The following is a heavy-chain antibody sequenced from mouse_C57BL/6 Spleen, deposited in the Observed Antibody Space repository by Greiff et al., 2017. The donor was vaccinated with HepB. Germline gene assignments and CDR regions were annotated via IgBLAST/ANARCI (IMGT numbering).Heavy chain of an antibody. CDR2: INPNNGGT. CDR3: AIDYYGSSSLFGY. J-gene: IGHJ2*01. CDR1: GYTFTDYN. V-gene: IGHV1-22*01. D-gene: IGHD1-1*01. Sequence: VQLQQSGPELVKPGASVKMSCKASGYTFTDYNMHWVKQSHGKSLEWIGYINPNNGGTSYNQKFKGKATLTVNKSSSTAYMELRSLTSEDSAVYYCAIDYYGSSSLFGYWGQGTTLTVSS.